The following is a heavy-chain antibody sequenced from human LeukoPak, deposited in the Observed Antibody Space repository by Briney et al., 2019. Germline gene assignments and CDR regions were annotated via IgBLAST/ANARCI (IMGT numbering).Heavy chain of an antibody. V-gene: IGHV1-69*04. D-gene: IGHD6-19*01. Sequence: GASVKVSCKASGGTFSSYAISWVRQAPGQGLEWMGRIIPILGIANYAQKFQGRVTITADKSTSTAYMELSSLRSEDTAVYYCARHSSVLYYYYYYGMDVWGQGTTVTVSS. CDR3: ARHSSVLYYYYYYGMDV. J-gene: IGHJ6*02. CDR1: GGTFSSYA. CDR2: IIPILGIA.